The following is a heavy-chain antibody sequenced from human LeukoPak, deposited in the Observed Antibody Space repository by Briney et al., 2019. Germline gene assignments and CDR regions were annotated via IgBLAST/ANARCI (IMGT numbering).Heavy chain of an antibody. J-gene: IGHJ6*02. Sequence: ASVKVSCKASGYTFTSYYMHWVRQAPGQGLEWMGIINPSGGSTSYAQKFQGRVTMTRDTSTSTVYMELSSLRSEDTAVYYCASQYYDILTGYYEFGMDVWGQGTTVTVSS. V-gene: IGHV1-46*01. CDR2: INPSGGST. CDR3: ASQYYDILTGYYEFGMDV. D-gene: IGHD3-9*01. CDR1: GYTFTSYY.